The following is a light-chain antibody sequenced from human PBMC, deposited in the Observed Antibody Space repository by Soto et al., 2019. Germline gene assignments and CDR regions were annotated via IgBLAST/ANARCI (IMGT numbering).Light chain of an antibody. CDR1: QGISSY. CDR3: QHLNSYPRT. V-gene: IGKV1-9*01. CDR2: AAS. Sequence: IQLTQSPSSLSASVGDRVTITCRASQGISSYLAWYQQKPGKAPKLLIYAASTLQSGVPSRFSGSGSGTDFTLTISSLLPEDFATYYCQHLNSYPRTFGPGTKLDIK. J-gene: IGKJ3*01.